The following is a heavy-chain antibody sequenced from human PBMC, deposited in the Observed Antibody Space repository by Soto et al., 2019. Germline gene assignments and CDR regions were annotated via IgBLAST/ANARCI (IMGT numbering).Heavy chain of an antibody. Sequence: QVQLVESGGGLVKPGGPLRLSCAASGFTFSDYYMSWIRQAPGKGLEWVSYISSSSDYTNYADSVKGRFTISRDNAKNSLYLQMNSLRAEDTAVYYCAREDYYDGSGYYSYWGQGTLVSVSS. J-gene: IGHJ4*02. CDR2: ISSSSDYT. D-gene: IGHD3-22*01. CDR1: GFTFSDYY. V-gene: IGHV3-11*05. CDR3: AREDYYDGSGYYSY.